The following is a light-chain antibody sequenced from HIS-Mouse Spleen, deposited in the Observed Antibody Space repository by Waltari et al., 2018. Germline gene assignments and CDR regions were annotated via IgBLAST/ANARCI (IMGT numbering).Light chain of an antibody. V-gene: IGKV1-5*03. J-gene: IGKJ1*01. CDR3: QQYNSYWT. CDR1: QSISSW. CDR2: KAS. Sequence: DIQMTQSPSTLSASVGDRVPIPCRASQSISSWLAWYKQKPGKAPKLLIYKASSLESGVPSRFSGSGSGTEFTLTISSLQPDDFATYYCQQYNSYWTFGQGTKVEIK.